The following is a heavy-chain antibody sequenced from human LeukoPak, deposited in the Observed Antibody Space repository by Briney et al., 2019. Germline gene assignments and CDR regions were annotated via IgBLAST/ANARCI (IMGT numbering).Heavy chain of an antibody. CDR1: GFTFSSYA. D-gene: IGHD1-26*01. CDR2: ISGSGGCT. CDR3: AKDVGKWESLHFFDY. Sequence: GGSLRLSCAASGFTFSSYAMSWVRQAPGKGLEWVSAISGSGGCTYYADSVKGRFTISRDDSRNTLYLQMNSLRGDDTAVYYCAKDVGKWESLHFFDYWGQGTLVTVSS. V-gene: IGHV3-23*01. J-gene: IGHJ4*02.